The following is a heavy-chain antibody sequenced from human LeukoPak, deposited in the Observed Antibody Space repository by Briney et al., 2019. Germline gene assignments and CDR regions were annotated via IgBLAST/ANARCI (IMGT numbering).Heavy chain of an antibody. CDR2: IYYSGST. Sequence: PSETLSLTCSVSGGSISSYYWSWIRQPPGKGLEWIGYIYYSGSTNYNPSLKSRVPISVDTSKNQFSLKLSSVTAADTAVYYCARSITMVRGPPSSGFDYWGQGTLVTVSS. J-gene: IGHJ4*02. CDR3: ARSITMVRGPPSSGFDY. D-gene: IGHD3-10*01. CDR1: GGSISSYY. V-gene: IGHV4-59*01.